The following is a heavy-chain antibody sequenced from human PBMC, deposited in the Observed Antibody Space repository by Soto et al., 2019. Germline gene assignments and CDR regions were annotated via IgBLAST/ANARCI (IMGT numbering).Heavy chain of an antibody. CDR1: GFTFSNYG. CDR3: AGDDAYPDNALDY. CDR2: ILKDGSDQ. J-gene: IGHJ4*02. V-gene: IGHV3-33*01. D-gene: IGHD1-1*01. Sequence: QVQLAESGGGVVQPGRSLRLSCAATGFTFSNYGMHWVRQAPGKGLEWVAVILKDGSDQKYADSMKGRFTISRDNSKNTLYRHMNSLGAEETAVYYCAGDDAYPDNALDYGGQGTLVTVSS.